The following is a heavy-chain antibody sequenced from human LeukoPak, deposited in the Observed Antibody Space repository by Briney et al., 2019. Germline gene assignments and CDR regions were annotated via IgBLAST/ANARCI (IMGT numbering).Heavy chain of an antibody. V-gene: IGHV3-11*04. D-gene: IGHD3-22*01. J-gene: IGHJ3*02. CDR3: ARDRAGYHYGSDAFDI. Sequence: PGGSLRLSCAASGFTFSDCYMNWIRQAPGKGLEWVSYISTSGSTIYYADSVKGRFTISRDNAKNSLYLQMNSLRAEDTAVYYCARDRAGYHYGSDAFDIWGQGTMVTVSS. CDR2: ISTSGSTI. CDR1: GFTFSDCY.